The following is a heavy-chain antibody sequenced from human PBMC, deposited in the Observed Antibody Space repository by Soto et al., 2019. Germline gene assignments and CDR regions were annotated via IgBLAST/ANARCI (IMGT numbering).Heavy chain of an antibody. D-gene: IGHD5-18*01. Sequence: SGGSLRLSCAASGFTFSSYSMNWFRQAPGKGLEWVSSISSSSSYIYYADSVKGRFTISRDNAKNSLYLQMNSLRAEDTAVYYCARLGRSSYGNPFDYWGQGTLVTVSS. CDR2: ISSSSSYI. CDR3: ARLGRSSYGNPFDY. CDR1: GFTFSSYS. V-gene: IGHV3-21*01. J-gene: IGHJ4*02.